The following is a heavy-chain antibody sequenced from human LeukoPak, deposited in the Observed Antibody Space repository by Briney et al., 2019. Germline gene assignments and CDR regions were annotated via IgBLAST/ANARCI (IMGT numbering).Heavy chain of an antibody. D-gene: IGHD2-15*01. CDR2: ISWNSGSI. Sequence: GGSLRLSCAASGFTFDDYAMHWVRQAPGKGLEWVSGISWNSGSIGYADSVKGRFTISRDNAKNSLYLQMNSLRAEDTAVYYCARSVCSGGSCYYYYYYMDVWGKGTTVTISS. CDR1: GFTFDDYA. V-gene: IGHV3-9*01. J-gene: IGHJ6*03. CDR3: ARSVCSGGSCYYYYYYMDV.